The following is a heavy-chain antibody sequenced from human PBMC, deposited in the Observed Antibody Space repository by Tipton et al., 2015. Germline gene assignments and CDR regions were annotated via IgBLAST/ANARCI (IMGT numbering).Heavy chain of an antibody. CDR3: ARLIQLYRRANWVDP. D-gene: IGHD1-1*01. CDR2: IANDGSA. J-gene: IGHJ5*02. CDR1: GGSISSSTYY. Sequence: TLSLTCTVSGGSISSSTYYWGWIRQRSGKGLEWIGDIANDGSADYNPSLKSRVTLSVDTSNNQFFLNLTSVTAADSAVYYCARLIQLYRRANWVDPWGRGTLVTVSS. V-gene: IGHV4-31*03.